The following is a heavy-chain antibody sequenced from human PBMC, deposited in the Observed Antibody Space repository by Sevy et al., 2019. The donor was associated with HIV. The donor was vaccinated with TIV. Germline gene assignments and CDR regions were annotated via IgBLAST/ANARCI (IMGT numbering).Heavy chain of an antibody. D-gene: IGHD1-26*01. CDR2: ISSSSSYI. CDR3: ARVRSGSYPDYYYYYGMDV. CDR1: GFTFSSYS. J-gene: IGHJ6*02. Sequence: GGSLRLSCAASGFTFSSYSMNWVRQAPGKGLEGVSSISSSSSYIYYADSVKGRFTISRDNAKNSLYLQMNSLRAEDTAVYYCARVRSGSYPDYYYYYGMDVWGQGTTVTVSS. V-gene: IGHV3-21*01.